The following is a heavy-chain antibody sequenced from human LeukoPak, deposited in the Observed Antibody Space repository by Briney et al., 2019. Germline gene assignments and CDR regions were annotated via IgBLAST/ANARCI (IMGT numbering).Heavy chain of an antibody. D-gene: IGHD6-13*01. CDR2: INHSGST. V-gene: IGHV4-34*01. CDR3: ARGGYSSSWYGYCYYMDV. CDR1: GGSFSGYY. J-gene: IGHJ6*03. Sequence: SETLSLTCAVYGGSFSGYYWSWIRQPPRKELEWIGEINHSGSTNYNPSLKSRVIISLDTSKNQFSLKLSSVSAAGTAVYCCARGGYSSSWYGYCYYMDVWGKGTTVTVSS.